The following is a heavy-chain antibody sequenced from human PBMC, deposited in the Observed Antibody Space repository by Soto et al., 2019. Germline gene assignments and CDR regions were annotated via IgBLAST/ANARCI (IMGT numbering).Heavy chain of an antibody. CDR1: GFTFSSYS. V-gene: IGHV3-21*01. Sequence: PGGSLRLSCAASGFTFSSYSINWVRQAPGKGLEWVSSISSSSSYIYYADSVKGRFTISRDNAKNSLYLQMNSLRAEDTAVYYCARGGIPSIAAPDAFWGQRTMVTVSS. J-gene: IGHJ3*01. CDR2: ISSSSSYI. CDR3: ARGGIPSIAAPDAF. D-gene: IGHD6-6*01.